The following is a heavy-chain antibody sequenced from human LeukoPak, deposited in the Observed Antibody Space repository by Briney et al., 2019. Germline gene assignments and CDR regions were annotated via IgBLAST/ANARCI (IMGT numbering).Heavy chain of an antibody. CDR1: GFTFSSYW. Sequence: GGSLRLSCAASGFTFSSYWMTWVRQAPGKGLEWVANIKQDGSEKYYVDSVKGRFTISRDNAKNSLYLQMNSLRAEDTAVYYYARDLASQGRLYCSSTRCSKGTFDIWGQGTMVTVSS. J-gene: IGHJ3*02. CDR2: IKQDGSEK. D-gene: IGHD2-2*01. CDR3: ARDLASQGRLYCSSTRCSKGTFDI. V-gene: IGHV3-7*01.